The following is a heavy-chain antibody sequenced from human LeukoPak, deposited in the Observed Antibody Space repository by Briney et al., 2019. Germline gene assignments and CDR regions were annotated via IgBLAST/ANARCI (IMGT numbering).Heavy chain of an antibody. CDR1: GFIFSDHH. J-gene: IGHJ4*02. D-gene: IGHD3-10*01. V-gene: IGHV3-72*01. CDR3: VRVWRGYYFDS. Sequence: GGSLRLSCAASGFIFSDHHMDWVRQAPGKRLVWVGRVRNKANTYSTNYAASVKGRFSITRDGSMNSVYLQMNSLKTEDTAVYYCVRVWRGYYFDSWGQGILVTVSS. CDR2: VRNKANTYST.